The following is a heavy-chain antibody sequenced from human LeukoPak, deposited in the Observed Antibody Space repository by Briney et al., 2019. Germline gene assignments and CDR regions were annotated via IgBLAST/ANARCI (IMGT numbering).Heavy chain of an antibody. Sequence: SETLSLTCTVSGGSITSGNNYWNWIRQSPGKGLEWIGFIYSGGRTNYNPSLKSRVTISVDTSKNQFSLKLSSVTAADTAVYYCARTPPYYYDSSGPYYFDYWGQGTLVTVSS. J-gene: IGHJ4*02. D-gene: IGHD3-22*01. CDR1: GGSITSGNNY. CDR2: IYSGGRT. CDR3: ARTPPYYYDSSGPYYFDY. V-gene: IGHV4-31*03.